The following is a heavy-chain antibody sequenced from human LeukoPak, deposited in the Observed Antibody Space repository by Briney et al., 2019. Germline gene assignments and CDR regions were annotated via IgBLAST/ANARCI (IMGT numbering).Heavy chain of an antibody. J-gene: IGHJ5*02. CDR3: ARDNSVGDNAWWFDP. CDR2: INPTGGST. Sequence: ASVKVSCKASGYTFTSYYMHCVRHAPGQGLEWMGLINPTGGSTGYAQKFQGRVTMTRDMSTSTDYMELSSLRSEDTAIYYCARDNSVGDNAWWFDPWGQGTLVTVSS. V-gene: IGHV1-46*01. CDR1: GYTFTSYY. D-gene: IGHD1-26*01.